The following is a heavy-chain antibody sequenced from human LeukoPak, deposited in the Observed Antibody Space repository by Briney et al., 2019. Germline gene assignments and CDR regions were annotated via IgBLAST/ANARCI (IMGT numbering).Heavy chain of an antibody. J-gene: IGHJ4*02. Sequence: GGSLRLSCAASGFTFSAFWMYWVRQAPGKGLVWVSRINSDGSSTTYADSVKGRFTVSRDNAKNTPYLQMDSLRAEDSAVYYCARGLVHDTSGYYSDYWGQGILVTVSS. D-gene: IGHD3-22*01. CDR1: GFTFSAFW. CDR3: ARGLVHDTSGYYSDY. V-gene: IGHV3-74*01. CDR2: INSDGSST.